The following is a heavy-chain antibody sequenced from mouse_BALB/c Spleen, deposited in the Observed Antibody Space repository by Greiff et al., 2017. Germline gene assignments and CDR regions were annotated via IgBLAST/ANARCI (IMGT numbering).Heavy chain of an antibody. CDR3: ARYGDYGSSPFDY. J-gene: IGHJ2*01. CDR1: GFTFSSFG. CDR2: ISSGSSTI. Sequence: DVMLVESGGGLVQPGGSRKLSCAASGFTFSSFGMHWVRQAPEKGLEWVAYISSGSSTIYYADTVKGRFTISRDNPKNTLFVQMTSLRSEDTAVYYCARYGDYGSSPFDYWGQGTTLTVSS. V-gene: IGHV5-17*02. D-gene: IGHD1-1*01.